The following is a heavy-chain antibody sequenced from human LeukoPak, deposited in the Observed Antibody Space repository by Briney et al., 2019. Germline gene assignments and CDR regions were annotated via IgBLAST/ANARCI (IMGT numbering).Heavy chain of an antibody. CDR3: AKDRDIVLMVYAIPEGLFDY. D-gene: IGHD2-8*01. CDR2: ISGSGGST. V-gene: IGHV3-23*01. CDR1: GFTFSSYA. J-gene: IGHJ4*02. Sequence: PGRSLRLSCAASGFTFSSYAMSWVRQAPGKGLEGVSAISGSGGSTYCADSVKGRFTISRDNSKNTLYLQMNSLRAEDTAVYYCAKDRDIVLMVYAIPEGLFDYWGQGTLVTVSS.